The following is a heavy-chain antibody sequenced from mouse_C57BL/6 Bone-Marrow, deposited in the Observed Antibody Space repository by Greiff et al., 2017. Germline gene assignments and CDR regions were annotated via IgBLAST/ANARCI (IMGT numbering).Heavy chain of an antibody. D-gene: IGHD2-3*01. J-gene: IGHJ2*01. CDR3: ARWLLPHYFDY. Sequence: EVHLVESGGGLVQPGGSLSLSCAASGFTFTDYYMSWVRQPPGKALEWLGFIRNKANGYTTEYSASVKGRFTISRDNSQSILYLQMNALRAEDSATYYCARWLLPHYFDYWGQGTTLTVSS. V-gene: IGHV7-3*01. CDR2: IRNKANGYTT. CDR1: GFTFTDYY.